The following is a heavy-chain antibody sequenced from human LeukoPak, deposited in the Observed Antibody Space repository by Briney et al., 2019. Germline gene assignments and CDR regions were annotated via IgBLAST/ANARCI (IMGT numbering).Heavy chain of an antibody. D-gene: IGHD4-23*01. J-gene: IGHJ5*02. CDR3: ARDYGGSSGWFDP. V-gene: IGHV1-8*01. CDR1: GYTFTSYD. CDR2: MSPNSDDT. Sequence: SVKVSCKASGYTFTSYDINWVRQATGQGLEWMGWMSPNSDDTGYAQKFQGRVTFTRDTSISTAYMELRSLTSEDTAVYYCARDYGGSSGWFDPWGQGTLVTVSS.